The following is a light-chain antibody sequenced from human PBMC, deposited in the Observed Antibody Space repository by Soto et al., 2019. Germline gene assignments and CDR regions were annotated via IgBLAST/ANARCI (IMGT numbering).Light chain of an antibody. Sequence: QSALTQPASVSGSPGQSITISCTGTSSDVGSYNLVSWYQQHPGKAPKVMIYEGSKRPSGVSNRFSGSKSGNTASLTISGLQAEDEAEYYCCSYVGSSILVVFGGGTKVTVL. CDR2: EGS. V-gene: IGLV2-23*01. CDR3: CSYVGSSILVV. CDR1: SSDVGSYNL. J-gene: IGLJ2*01.